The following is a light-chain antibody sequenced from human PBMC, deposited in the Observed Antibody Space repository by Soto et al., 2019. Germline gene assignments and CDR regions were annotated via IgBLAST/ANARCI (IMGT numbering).Light chain of an antibody. V-gene: IGLV1-40*01. CDR2: GNI. J-gene: IGLJ1*01. CDR3: RSYDSTRRGRYV. Sequence: QSVLTQPPSVSGAPGQRVTISCTGSSSNIGAGYDVHWYQQRPGTAPKLLIFGNINRPSGVPDRFSGSKSGPSASLATPGLQAADEGADYCRSYDSTRRGRYVFGTGTKVTVL. CDR1: SSNIGAGYD.